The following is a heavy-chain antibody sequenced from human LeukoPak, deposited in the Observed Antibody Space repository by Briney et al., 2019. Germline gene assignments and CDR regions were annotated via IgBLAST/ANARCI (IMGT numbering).Heavy chain of an antibody. CDR1: GGSISSYY. Sequence: PSETLSLTCTVSGGSISSYYWSWIRQPAGKGLEWLGRIYTSGSTNYNPSLKSRVTMSVDTSKNQFSLKLSSVTAADTAVYYCARDQGQWLVLDAFDIWGQGTMVTVSS. D-gene: IGHD6-19*01. CDR2: IYTSGST. V-gene: IGHV4-4*07. J-gene: IGHJ3*02. CDR3: ARDQGQWLVLDAFDI.